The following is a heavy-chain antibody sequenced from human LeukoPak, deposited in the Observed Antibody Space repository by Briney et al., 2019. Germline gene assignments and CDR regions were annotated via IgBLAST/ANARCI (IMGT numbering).Heavy chain of an antibody. D-gene: IGHD3-22*01. CDR3: ARGLFNYDNSGLNY. CDR2: IWYDGSNK. V-gene: IGHV3-33*01. J-gene: IGHJ4*02. CDR1: GFTFSSYA. Sequence: GGSLRLSCAASGFTFSSYAMYWVRLAPGKGLEWVTNIWYDGSNKYYADSVKGRFTISRDNSKNTLYLQMNSLRAEDTAVYYCARGLFNYDNSGLNYWGQGTRVTVSS.